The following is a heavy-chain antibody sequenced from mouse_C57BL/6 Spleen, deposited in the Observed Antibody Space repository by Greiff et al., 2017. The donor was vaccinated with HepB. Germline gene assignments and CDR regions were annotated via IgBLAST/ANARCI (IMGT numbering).Heavy chain of an antibody. J-gene: IGHJ4*01. Sequence: VQGVESGAELVRPGTSVKVSCKASGYAFTNYLIEWVKQRPGQGLEWIGVINPGSGGTNYNEKFKGKATLTADKSSSTAYMQLSSRTSEDSAVYFCARRVYSNYAMDYWGQGTSVTVSS. D-gene: IGHD2-5*01. V-gene: IGHV1-54*01. CDR3: ARRVYSNYAMDY. CDR2: INPGSGGT. CDR1: GYAFTNYL.